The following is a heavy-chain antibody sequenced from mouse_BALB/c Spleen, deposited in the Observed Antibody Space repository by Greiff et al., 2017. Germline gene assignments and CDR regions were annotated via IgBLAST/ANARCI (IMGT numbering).Heavy chain of an antibody. CDR2: IWSGGST. CDR3: ARITTVVDPYYAMDY. V-gene: IGHV2-2*02. CDR1: GFSLTSYG. Sequence: VKLLESGPGLVQPSQSLSITCTVSGFSLTSYGVHWVRQSPGKGLEWLGVIWSGGSTDYNAAFISRLSISKDNSKSQVFFKMNSLQANDTAIYYCARITTVVDPYYAMDYWGQGTSVTVSS. D-gene: IGHD1-1*01. J-gene: IGHJ4*01.